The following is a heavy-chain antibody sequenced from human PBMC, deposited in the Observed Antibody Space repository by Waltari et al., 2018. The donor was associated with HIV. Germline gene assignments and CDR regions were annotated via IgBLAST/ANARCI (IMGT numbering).Heavy chain of an antibody. D-gene: IGHD3-16*01. V-gene: IGHV4-34*01. Sequence: QVQLQQWGAGLLTASETLSLTCAVYGGSFSGYFWTWIRQPPGKPLEWIGEITHRASINYNPSLKSRVSMSVDTSKNQFSLSLASVTAADTAVYYCARSRGRIRWFEFWGQGTQVTVTS. CDR1: GGSFSGYF. J-gene: IGHJ4*02. CDR2: ITHRASI. CDR3: ARSRGRIRWFEF.